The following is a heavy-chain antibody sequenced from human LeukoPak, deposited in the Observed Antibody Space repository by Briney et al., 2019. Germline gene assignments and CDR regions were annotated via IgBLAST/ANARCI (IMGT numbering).Heavy chain of an antibody. J-gene: IGHJ6*03. D-gene: IGHD3-3*01. Sequence: PGGSLRLSCAASGFTFSSYSMNWVRQAPGKGLEWVSSISSSSSYIYYADSVKGRFTISRDNAKNSLYLQMNSLRAEDTAVYYCARDFGPRLLARNYYYNMDVWGKETTVTISS. CDR3: ARDFGPRLLARNYYYNMDV. CDR2: ISSSSSYI. CDR1: GFTFSSYS. V-gene: IGHV3-21*01.